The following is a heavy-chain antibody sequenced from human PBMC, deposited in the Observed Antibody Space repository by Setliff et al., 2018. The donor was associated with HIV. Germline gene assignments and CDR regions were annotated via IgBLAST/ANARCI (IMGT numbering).Heavy chain of an antibody. CDR2: IYHSGST. CDR1: GYSISSGYY. Sequence: SETLSLTCAVSGYSISSGYYWGWIRQPPGKGLEWIGSIYHSGSTYDSPSLKSRVTISVDTSKNQFSLKLSSVTAADTAVYYCAREKSGAGLLDAFDIWGQGTMVTVSS. V-gene: IGHV4-38-2*02. D-gene: IGHD1-26*01. J-gene: IGHJ3*02. CDR3: AREKSGAGLLDAFDI.